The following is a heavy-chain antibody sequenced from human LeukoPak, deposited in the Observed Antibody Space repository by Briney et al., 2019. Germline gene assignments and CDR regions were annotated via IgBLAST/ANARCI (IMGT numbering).Heavy chain of an antibody. V-gene: IGHV3-30*02. Sequence: GGSLRLSCAASGFTFSSYGMSWVRQAPGKGLEWVAFIRYDGSNKYYADSVKGRFTISRDNSKNTLYLQMNSLRAEDTAVYYCAKIRDYYGSGSSDYWGQGTLVTVSS. CDR1: GFTFSSYG. J-gene: IGHJ4*02. CDR2: IRYDGSNK. D-gene: IGHD3-10*01. CDR3: AKIRDYYGSGSSDY.